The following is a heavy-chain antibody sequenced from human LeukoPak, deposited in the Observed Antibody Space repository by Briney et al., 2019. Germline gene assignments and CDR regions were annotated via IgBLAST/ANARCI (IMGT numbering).Heavy chain of an antibody. J-gene: IGHJ3*02. CDR3: ARDLDIVVVVAAKVATMNGAFDI. D-gene: IGHD2-15*01. CDR1: GGTFSSYA. Sequence: SVTVSCKASGGTFSSYAISWVRQAPGQGLEWMGRIIPILGIANYAQKFQGRVTITADKSTSTAYMELSSLRSEDTAVYYCARDLDIVVVVAAKVATMNGAFDIWGQGTMVTVSS. CDR2: IIPILGIA. V-gene: IGHV1-69*04.